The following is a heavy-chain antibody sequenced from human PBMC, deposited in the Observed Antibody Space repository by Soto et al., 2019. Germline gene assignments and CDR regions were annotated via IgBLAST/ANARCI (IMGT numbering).Heavy chain of an antibody. D-gene: IGHD3-10*01. CDR2: IWYDGSNK. V-gene: IGHV3-33*08. J-gene: IGHJ6*02. CDR1: GFTFDNAW. CDR3: ARGYNANYGMDV. Sequence: LRLSCAASGFTFDNAWMSWFRQAPGKGLEWVAVIWYDGSNKYYADSVKGRFTISRDNSKNTLYLQMNSLRAEDTAVYYCARGYNANYGMDVWGQGTTVTVSS.